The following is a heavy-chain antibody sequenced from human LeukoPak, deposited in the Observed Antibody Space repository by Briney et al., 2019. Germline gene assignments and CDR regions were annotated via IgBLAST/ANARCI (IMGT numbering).Heavy chain of an antibody. CDR1: GGSFSGYY. CDR3: ARGQFWSGYSI. J-gene: IGHJ4*02. CDR2: INHGRST. Sequence: PSETLSLTCAVSGGSFSGYYWSWIRQPPGNWLEWIGEINHGRSTNYNPSLKSRVTMSVDTSKNQYSLKLSSVTAADTAIYYCARGQFWSGYSIWGQGTLVTVSS. D-gene: IGHD3-3*02. V-gene: IGHV4-34*01.